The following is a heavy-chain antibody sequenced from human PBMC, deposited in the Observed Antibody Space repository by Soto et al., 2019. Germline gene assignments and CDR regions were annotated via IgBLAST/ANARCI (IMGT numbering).Heavy chain of an antibody. CDR3: ARALYDTRNYFDY. Sequence: PGGSLRRSCAPSAFTFCNNALSWVRQAPGKGLEWVSAVSGSGGSTYYADSVKGRFTISRDNSKNTLYLQMNSLRAEDTAVYFCARALYDTRNYFDYWGQGP. CDR1: AFTFCNNA. D-gene: IGHD3-22*01. J-gene: IGHJ4*02. V-gene: IGHV3-23*01. CDR2: VSGSGGST.